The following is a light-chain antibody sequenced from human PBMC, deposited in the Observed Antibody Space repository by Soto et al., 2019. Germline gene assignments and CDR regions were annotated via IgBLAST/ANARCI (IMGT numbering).Light chain of an antibody. CDR2: SSF. V-gene: IGLV1-44*01. Sequence: QSVLTQPPSASGTPGQRVTMSCSGSSSNIGSNSVNWYQQLPGTAPKLLIYSSFQRPSGVPDRFSGSKSGTSASLAISGLQSEDEADYYCAAWDDSLNGVVFGGGTKVTVL. J-gene: IGLJ2*01. CDR3: AAWDDSLNGVV. CDR1: SSNIGSNS.